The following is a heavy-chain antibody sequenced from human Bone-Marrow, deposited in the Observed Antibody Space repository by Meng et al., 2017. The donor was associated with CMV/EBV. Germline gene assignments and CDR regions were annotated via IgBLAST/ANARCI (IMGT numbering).Heavy chain of an antibody. CDR2: SESKTDGGAI. D-gene: IGHD3-3*01. Sequence: GESLKISWAASESTFSSYWMCWRRQAPGKGEEWVGRSESKTDGGAIDYAAPVKGRFTISRDDSKNTRYLQMNSLRTEDTAAYYCTTEGFWELWGQGTTVTVSS. CDR3: TTEGFWEL. J-gene: IGHJ6*02. V-gene: IGHV3-15*04. CDR1: ESTFSSYW.